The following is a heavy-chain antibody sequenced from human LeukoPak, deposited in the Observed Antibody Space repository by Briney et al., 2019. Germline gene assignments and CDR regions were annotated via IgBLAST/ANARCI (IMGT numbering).Heavy chain of an antibody. CDR1: GFTFSSYG. V-gene: IGHV3-30*02. CDR3: AKAYKQQLVRSFAFDI. J-gene: IGHJ3*02. D-gene: IGHD6-13*01. Sequence: GGSLRLSCAASGFTFSSYGMHWVRQAPGKGLEWVAFIRYDGSNKYYADSVKGRFTISRDNSKNTLYLQMNSLRAEDTAVYYCAKAYKQQLVRSFAFDIWGQGKMVTVSS. CDR2: IRYDGSNK.